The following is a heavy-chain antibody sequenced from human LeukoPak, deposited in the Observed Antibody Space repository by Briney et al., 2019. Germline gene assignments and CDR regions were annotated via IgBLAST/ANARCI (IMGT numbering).Heavy chain of an antibody. Sequence: GGSLRLSCAASGFTFSSYGMHWVRQAPGKGLEWVSYISSSSSTIYYADSVKGRFTISRDNAKNSLYLQMNSLRVEDTAVYYCARGDPGAFDIWGQGTMVTVS. CDR1: GFTFSSYG. D-gene: IGHD2-21*02. CDR2: ISSSSSTI. J-gene: IGHJ3*02. CDR3: ARGDPGAFDI. V-gene: IGHV3-48*04.